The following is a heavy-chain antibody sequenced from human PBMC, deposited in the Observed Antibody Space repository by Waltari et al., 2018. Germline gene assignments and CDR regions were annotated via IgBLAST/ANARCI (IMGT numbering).Heavy chain of an antibody. D-gene: IGHD1-1*01. J-gene: IGHJ4*02. CDR2: INGDIG. Sequence: EVQMLESGGGLVQPGGSLRLSCAASGFIPRNYGMSWVRQAPGKGLEWVPAINGDIGYYADAVQGRFTISRENSKNTLYLQMNGLRAEDTAVYYCAQVSWNRPEINSWGQGTLVTVSS. CDR1: GFIPRNYG. CDR3: AQVSWNRPEINS. V-gene: IGHV3-23*01.